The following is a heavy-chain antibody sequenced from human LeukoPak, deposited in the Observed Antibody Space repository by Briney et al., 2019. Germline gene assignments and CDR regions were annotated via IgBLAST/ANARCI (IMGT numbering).Heavy chain of an antibody. CDR1: GFTFSDYY. D-gene: IGHD2-21*01. CDR2: ISSSGTTI. CDR3: ARETPGGDYYFDY. Sequence: GGSLRLSCAASGFTFSDYYMSWIRQAPGKGLEWVSYISSSGTTIYYADSVKGRFTISRDNAKNSLYMQMNSLRTEDTAVYYCARETPGGDYYFDYWGQGTLVTVSS. J-gene: IGHJ4*02. V-gene: IGHV3-11*04.